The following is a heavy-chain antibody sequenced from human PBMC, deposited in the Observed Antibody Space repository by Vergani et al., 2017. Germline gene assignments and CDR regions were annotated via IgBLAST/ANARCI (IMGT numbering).Heavy chain of an antibody. CDR2: ISGSGSST. CDR3: AKATVYNYGTFDY. Sequence: EVQLLESGGGLVQPGGSLRLSCAASGFTFSSYAMGWVRQAPGKGLEWVSGISGSGSSTYYADSVKGRVTISRDNSKNTLYLQMNSLRAEDTAVYYCAKATVYNYGTFDYWGQGTLVTVSS. V-gene: IGHV3-23*01. CDR1: GFTFSSYA. J-gene: IGHJ4*02. D-gene: IGHD5-18*01.